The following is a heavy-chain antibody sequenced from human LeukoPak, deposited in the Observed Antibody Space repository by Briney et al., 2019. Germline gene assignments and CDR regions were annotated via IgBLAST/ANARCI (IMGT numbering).Heavy chain of an antibody. CDR1: GGSISSYY. V-gene: IGHV4-59*12. CDR2: IYYSGST. CDR3: ARYHYYDSSGYLNFDY. J-gene: IGHJ4*02. D-gene: IGHD3-22*01. Sequence: KPSETLSLTCTVSGGSISSYYWSWIRQPPGKGLEWIGYIYYSGSTNYNPSLKSRVTISVDTSKNQFSLKLSSVTAADTAVYYCARYHYYDSSGYLNFDYWGQGTLVTVSS.